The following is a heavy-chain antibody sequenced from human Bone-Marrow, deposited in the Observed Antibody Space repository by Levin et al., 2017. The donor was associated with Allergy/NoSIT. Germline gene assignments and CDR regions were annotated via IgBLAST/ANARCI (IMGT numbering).Heavy chain of an antibody. CDR1: GYSFTDYA. V-gene: IGHV1-3*01. CDR2: ITVANGNT. J-gene: IGHJ6*02. Sequence: ASVKVSCKASGYSFTDYAMHWVRQAPGHRPEWMGWITVANGNTEYSQKFQGRVTIRRDASATMVYLEVSSLRYEDTAVYYCARDSSGSAYVNYYYYGMDVWGQGTTVTVSS. CDR3: ARDSSGSAYVNYYYYGMDV. D-gene: IGHD3-10*01.